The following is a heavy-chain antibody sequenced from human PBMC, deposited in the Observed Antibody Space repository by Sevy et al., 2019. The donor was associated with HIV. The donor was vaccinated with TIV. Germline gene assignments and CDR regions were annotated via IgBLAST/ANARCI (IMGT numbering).Heavy chain of an antibody. Sequence: SETLSLTCTVSGDSITSLYWNWIRQPPGKGLEWIANIYYNGHINYNPSLKSRVTLSLDTSKNQFSLRLSSVTAADTAMYYCAGKNAWGRGYSWGQGTLVTVSS. CDR1: GDSITSLY. CDR3: AGKNAWGRGYS. CDR2: IYYNGHI. D-gene: IGHD1-26*01. V-gene: IGHV4-59*08. J-gene: IGHJ4*02.